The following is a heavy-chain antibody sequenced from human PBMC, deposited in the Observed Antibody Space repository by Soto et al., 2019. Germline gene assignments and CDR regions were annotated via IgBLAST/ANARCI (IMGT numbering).Heavy chain of an antibody. D-gene: IGHD2-2*02. J-gene: IGHJ4*02. V-gene: IGHV3-33*01. CDR1: GFTFSSYG. CDR3: ARGIIGYCSSTSCYIFDY. Sequence: ESGGGVVQPGRSLRLSCAASGFTFSSYGMHWVRQAPGKGLEWVAVIWYDGSNKYYADSVKGRFTISRDNSKNTLYLQMNSLRAEDTAVYYCARGIIGYCSSTSCYIFDYWGQGTLVTVSS. CDR2: IWYDGSNK.